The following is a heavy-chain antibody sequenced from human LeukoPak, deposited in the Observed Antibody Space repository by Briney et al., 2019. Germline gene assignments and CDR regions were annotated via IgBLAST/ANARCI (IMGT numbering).Heavy chain of an antibody. CDR2: INPSGGST. CDR1: GYTFTSYY. J-gene: IGHJ4*02. V-gene: IGHV1-46*01. CDR3: ARGPYCSGGSCYHFDY. Sequence: ASVKVSCKASGYTFTSYYMHWVRQAPGQGLEWMGIINPSGGSTSYAQKFQGRVTVTRDTSTSTVYMELSSLRSEDTAVYYCARGPYCSGGSCYHFDYWGQGTLVTVSS. D-gene: IGHD2-15*01.